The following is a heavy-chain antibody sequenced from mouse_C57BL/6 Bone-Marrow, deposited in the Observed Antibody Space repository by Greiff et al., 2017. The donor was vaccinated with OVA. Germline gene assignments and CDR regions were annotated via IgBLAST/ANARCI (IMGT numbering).Heavy chain of an antibody. CDR3: TRGRSYYFDY. CDR1: GYTFTDYE. J-gene: IGHJ2*01. Sequence: QVQLQQSGAELVRPGASVTLSCKASGYTFTDYEMHWVKQTPVHGLEWIGAIDPETGGTASNQKFKGKAILTADKSASTAYMELRSLTSEDSAVYYCTRGRSYYFDYWGQGTTLTVSS. CDR2: IDPETGGT. V-gene: IGHV1-15*01.